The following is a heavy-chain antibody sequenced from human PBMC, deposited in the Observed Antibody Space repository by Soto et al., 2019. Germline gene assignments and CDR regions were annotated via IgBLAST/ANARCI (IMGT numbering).Heavy chain of an antibody. V-gene: IGHV1-8*01. Sequence: ASVKVSCKASGYTFTSYDINWVRQATGQGLEWMGWMNPNSGNTGYAQKFQGRVTMTRNTSISTAYMELSSLRSEDTAVYYCARGIYQLLYGYGMDVWGQVTTVTVSS. CDR2: MNPNSGNT. J-gene: IGHJ6*02. CDR3: ARGIYQLLYGYGMDV. D-gene: IGHD2-2*02. CDR1: GYTFTSYD.